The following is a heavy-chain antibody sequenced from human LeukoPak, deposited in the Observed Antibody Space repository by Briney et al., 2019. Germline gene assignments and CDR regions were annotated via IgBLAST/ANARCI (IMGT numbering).Heavy chain of an antibody. V-gene: IGHV3-33*01. J-gene: IGHJ3*02. D-gene: IGHD6-13*01. CDR1: GFTLSTYG. CDR3: VRSTAAALNNIFDM. CDR2: IWYDGSNK. Sequence: GGSLRLSCSASGFTLSTYGMHWVRQAPGKGLEWVALIWYDGSNKFYLDSVKGRFTISRDNSNNTLSLELRSLRVVDTGLYYCVRSTAAALNNIFDMWGQGTMVIVSS.